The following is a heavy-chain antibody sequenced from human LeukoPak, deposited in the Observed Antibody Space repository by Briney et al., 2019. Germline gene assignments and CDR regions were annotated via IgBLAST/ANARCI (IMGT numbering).Heavy chain of an antibody. V-gene: IGHV3-33*01. CDR3: ARDGDGYCSSTSCYVPYYYGMDV. J-gene: IGHJ6*02. Sequence: GGSLRLSCAASGFTFSSYGMHWVRQAPGKGLEWVAVIWYDGSNKYYADSVKGRFTISRDNSKNTLYLQMNSLRAEDTAVYYCARDGDGYCSSTSCYVPYYYGMDVWGQGTTVTVSS. D-gene: IGHD2-2*03. CDR2: IWYDGSNK. CDR1: GFTFSSYG.